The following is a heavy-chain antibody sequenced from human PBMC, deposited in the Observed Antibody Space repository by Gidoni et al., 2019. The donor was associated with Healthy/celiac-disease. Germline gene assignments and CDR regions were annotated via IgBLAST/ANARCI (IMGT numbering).Heavy chain of an antibody. CDR2: ISSSSSTI. Sequence: EVQLVESGGGLVQPGGSLRLSCAASGFTFSSYSMNWVRQAPGKGLEWVAYISSSSSTIYYADSVKGRFTISRDNAKNSLYLQMNSLRDEDTAVYYCAREEGIAAAPGWVYYYYGMDVWGQGTTVTVSS. D-gene: IGHD6-13*01. J-gene: IGHJ6*02. CDR3: AREEGIAAAPGWVYYYYGMDV. V-gene: IGHV3-48*02. CDR1: GFTFSSYS.